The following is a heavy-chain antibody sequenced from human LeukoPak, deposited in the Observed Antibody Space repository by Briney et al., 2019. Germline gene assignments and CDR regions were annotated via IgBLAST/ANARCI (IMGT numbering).Heavy chain of an antibody. CDR1: GYSLTSYW. D-gene: IGHD2-2*01. Sequence: ESLKISCTGSGYSLTSYWISWVRQMPGKGLEWMGIIYPGDSDTRYSPSFQGQVTISADKSISTAYLQWSSLKASDTAMYYCARGCSSTSCYADSYYYYYGMDVWGQGTTVTVSS. CDR2: IYPGDSDT. V-gene: IGHV5-51*01. CDR3: ARGCSSTSCYADSYYYYYGMDV. J-gene: IGHJ6*02.